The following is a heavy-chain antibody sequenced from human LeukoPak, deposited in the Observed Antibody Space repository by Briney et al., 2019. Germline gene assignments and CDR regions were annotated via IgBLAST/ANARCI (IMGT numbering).Heavy chain of an antibody. Sequence: SETLSLTCTVSGGSICSYYWSWIRQPPGKGLEWIGYIYYSGSTNYNPSLKSRVTISVDTSKNQFSLKLSSVTAADTAVYYCARYLGDRVAARPHFDYWGQGTLVTVSS. CDR1: GGSICSYY. V-gene: IGHV4-59*01. J-gene: IGHJ4*02. CDR2: IYYSGST. D-gene: IGHD6-6*01. CDR3: ARYLGDRVAARPHFDY.